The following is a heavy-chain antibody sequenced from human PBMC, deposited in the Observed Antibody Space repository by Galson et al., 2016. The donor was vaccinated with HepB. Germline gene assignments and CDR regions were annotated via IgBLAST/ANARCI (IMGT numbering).Heavy chain of an antibody. CDR3: ARKITAAGYAMDV. Sequence: ETLSLTCTVSGGSISSYYWSWIRQSPGKGLEWIGYIYYSGRTNYNPSLKGRVTMSVDTSKNQFSLNVTSVTAADTAVYYCARKITAAGYAMDVWGQGTTVTVTS. CDR2: IYYSGRT. D-gene: IGHD6-13*01. V-gene: IGHV4-59*01. J-gene: IGHJ6*02. CDR1: GGSISSYY.